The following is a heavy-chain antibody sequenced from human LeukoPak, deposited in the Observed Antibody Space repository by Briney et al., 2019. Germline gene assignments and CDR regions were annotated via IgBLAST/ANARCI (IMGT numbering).Heavy chain of an antibody. CDR1: GGSISSYY. CDR2: IYYSGST. V-gene: IGHV4-59*01. D-gene: IGHD3-10*01. CDR3: ARDGDYYGSGRAFDP. J-gene: IGHJ5*02. Sequence: SETLSLTCTVSGGSISSYYWSWIRQPPGKGLEWIGYIYYSGSTNYNPSLKSRVTISVDASKNQFSLKLSSVTAADTAVYYCARDGDYYGSGRAFDPWGQGTLVTVSS.